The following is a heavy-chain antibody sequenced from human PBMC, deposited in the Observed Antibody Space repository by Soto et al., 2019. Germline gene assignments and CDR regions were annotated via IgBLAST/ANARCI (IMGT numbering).Heavy chain of an antibody. J-gene: IGHJ4*02. V-gene: IGHV4-4*07. CDR1: RDSISGLY. CDR3: ARASQCKSYFDCFAWLDY. CDR2: IYSSGET. D-gene: IGHD3-9*01. Sequence: PSETLSLPCTVSRDSISGLYWTWIRHPAGKGLEWIGRIYSSGETNYNPSLTGRVIMSLDTSKNQFSLKLTSVTAADTAVYYCARASQCKSYFDCFAWLDYWGQGTLVTVSS.